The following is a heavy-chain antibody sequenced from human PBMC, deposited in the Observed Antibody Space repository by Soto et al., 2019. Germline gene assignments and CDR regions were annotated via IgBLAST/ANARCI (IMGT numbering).Heavy chain of an antibody. J-gene: IGHJ6*02. CDR2: IIPIFGTA. CDR1: GGTFSSYA. V-gene: IGHV1-69*01. Sequence: QVQLVQSGAEVKKPGSSVKVSCKASGGTFSSYAISWVRQAPGQGLEWMGGIIPIFGTANYAQKFQGRVTITADESTSTAYMELSSLRSEDTAVYYCARDPGYCSGGSCLGYYYGMHVWGQGTTVTVSS. CDR3: ARDPGYCSGGSCLGYYYGMHV. D-gene: IGHD2-15*01.